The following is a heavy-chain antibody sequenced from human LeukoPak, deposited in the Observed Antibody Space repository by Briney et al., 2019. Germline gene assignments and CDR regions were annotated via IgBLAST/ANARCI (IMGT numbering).Heavy chain of an antibody. Sequence: PGRSLRLSCVASGFMFSNYAMHWVRQAPGKGLEWVAVISYDGSNKYYADSVKGRFTISRDNSKNTLYLQMNSLRAEDTAVYYCASEIIFGSFDYWGQGTLVTVSS. D-gene: IGHD3-3*01. CDR1: GFMFSNYA. V-gene: IGHV3-30*04. CDR2: ISYDGSNK. CDR3: ASEIIFGSFDY. J-gene: IGHJ4*02.